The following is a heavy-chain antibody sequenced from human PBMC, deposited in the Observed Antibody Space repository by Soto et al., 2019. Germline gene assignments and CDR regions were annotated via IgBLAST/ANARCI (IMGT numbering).Heavy chain of an antibody. CDR1: GASVSSNSAA. V-gene: IGHV6-1*01. J-gene: IGHJ5*02. D-gene: IGHD5-18*01. CDR3: ARDGRADTANVTLWYDP. CDR2: TYYRSKWYN. Sequence: SQTISLTCAISGASVSSNSAAWNWIRQSPSRGLEWLGRTYYRSKWYNDYAVSVKRRITINPDTSKNQFSLQLNSVTPEDTAVYYCARDGRADTANVTLWYDPWGQGTLVTVS.